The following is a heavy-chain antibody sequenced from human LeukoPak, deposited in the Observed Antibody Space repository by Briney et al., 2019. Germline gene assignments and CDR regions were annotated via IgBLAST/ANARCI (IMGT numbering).Heavy chain of an antibody. CDR1: GGSFSGYY. CDR2: INHSGST. CDR3: ARAGESVPAAIPARHYYYYYGMDV. V-gene: IGHV4-34*01. Sequence: SETLSLTCAVYGGSFSGYYWSWIRQPPGRGLEWIGEINHSGSTNYNPSLKSRVTISVDTSKNQFSLKLSSVTAADTAVYYCARAGESVPAAIPARHYYYYYGMDVWGQGTTVTVSS. J-gene: IGHJ6*02. D-gene: IGHD2-2*02.